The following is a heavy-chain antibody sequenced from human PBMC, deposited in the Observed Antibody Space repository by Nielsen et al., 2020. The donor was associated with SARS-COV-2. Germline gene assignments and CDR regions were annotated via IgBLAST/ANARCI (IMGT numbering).Heavy chain of an antibody. J-gene: IGHJ4*02. V-gene: IGHV3-66*01. D-gene: IGHD3-9*01. CDR2: IYSGGST. CDR1: GFTVSSNY. Sequence: GESLKISCAASGFTVSSNYMSWVRQAPGKGLEWVSVIYSGGSTYYADSVKGRFTISRDNSKNTLYLQMNSLRAEDTAVYYCARDPRVRYFDWIYFDYWGQGTLVTVSS. CDR3: ARDPRVRYFDWIYFDY.